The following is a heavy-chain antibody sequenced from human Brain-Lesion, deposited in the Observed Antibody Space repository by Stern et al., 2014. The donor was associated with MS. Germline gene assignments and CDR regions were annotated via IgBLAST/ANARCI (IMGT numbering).Heavy chain of an antibody. CDR3: ARDCGSGSCYQTQYYYGVDV. D-gene: IGHD2-15*01. J-gene: IGHJ6*02. Sequence: ESGGGLVQPGGSLRLSCAGSGFSLSSYWMSWVRQAPGKGPELVATIKQDGSERYYVDSVKGRFTISRDNSKNSVFLQMNSLRVDDTSVYYCARDCGSGSCYQTQYYYGVDVWGQGTTVIVSS. CDR2: IKQDGSER. V-gene: IGHV3-7*01. CDR1: GFSLSSYW.